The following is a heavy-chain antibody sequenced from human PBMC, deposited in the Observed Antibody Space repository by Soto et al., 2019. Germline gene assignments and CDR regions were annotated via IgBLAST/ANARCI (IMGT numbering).Heavy chain of an antibody. Sequence: QVQLVQSGAEVKKPGSSVKVSCKASGGTFSSYAISWVRQAPGQGLEWMGGIIPIFGTANYAQKFQGRATITAAGTRTPAYMGRSSLRSGDTAGYYCARHGPAAGYCYGVDVWGQGTTVTVSS. CDR3: ARHGPAAGYCYGVDV. CDR1: GGTFSSYA. J-gene: IGHJ6*02. D-gene: IGHD2-2*01. V-gene: IGHV1-69*12. CDR2: IIPIFGTA.